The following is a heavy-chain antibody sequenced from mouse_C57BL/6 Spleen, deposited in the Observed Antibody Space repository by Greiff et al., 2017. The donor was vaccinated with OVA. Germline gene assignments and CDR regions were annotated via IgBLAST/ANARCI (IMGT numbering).Heavy chain of an antibody. J-gene: IGHJ3*01. V-gene: IGHV5-12*03. Sequence: EVMLVESGGGLVQPGGSLKLSCAASGFTFSDYYMYWVRQTPEKRLEWVAYISNGGGSTYYPDTVKGRFTISRDNAKNTLFLQMTSLRSEDTAMYYCARPGGNYWFAYWGQGTLVTVSA. CDR2: ISNGGGST. CDR1: GFTFSDYY. D-gene: IGHD2-1*01. CDR3: ARPGGNYWFAY.